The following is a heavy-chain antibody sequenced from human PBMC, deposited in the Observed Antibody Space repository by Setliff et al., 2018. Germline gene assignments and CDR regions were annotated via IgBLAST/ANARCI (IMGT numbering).Heavy chain of an antibody. Sequence: SISSSSYYWGWIRQPPGKGLEWIGSIYYSGSTYYNPSLKSRVTISVDTSKNQFSLKLSSVTAADTAVYYCARDPLRVVVTSDAFDIWGQGTMVTVSS. V-gene: IGHV4-39*07. J-gene: IGHJ3*02. CDR1: SISSSSYY. CDR2: IYYSGST. D-gene: IGHD3-22*01. CDR3: ARDPLRVVVTSDAFDI.